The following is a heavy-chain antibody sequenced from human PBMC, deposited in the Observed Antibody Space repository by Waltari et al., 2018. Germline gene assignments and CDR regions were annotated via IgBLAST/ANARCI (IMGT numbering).Heavy chain of an antibody. D-gene: IGHD3-3*02. CDR1: GFTLGNSG. CDR3: AREFSRICFHALDG. V-gene: IGHV3-33*05. J-gene: IGHJ6*02. Sequence: QVQVVESGGGVVQPGGSLRLSCAASGFTLGNSGMHWVRQDPGKGLEWVAVIQYDGSIKNYADSVKGRFTISRENSKHTLYLEMNSLRAEDTAVYYCAREFSRICFHALDGWGQGTAVTVSS. CDR2: IQYDGSIK.